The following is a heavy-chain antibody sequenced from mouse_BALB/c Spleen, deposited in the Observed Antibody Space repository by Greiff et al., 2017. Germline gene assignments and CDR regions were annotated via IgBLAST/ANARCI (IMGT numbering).Heavy chain of an antibody. CDR1: GFSLTSYD. CDR2: IWTGGGT. CDR3: VRERDGYFDV. V-gene: IGHV2-9-2*01. Sequence: QVHVKQSGPGLVAPSQSLSITCTVSGFSLTSYDISWIRQPPGKGLEWLGVIWTGGGTNYNSAFMSRLSISKDNSKSQVFLKMNSLQTDDTAIYYCVRERDGYFDVWGAGTTVTVSS. D-gene: IGHD3-3*01. J-gene: IGHJ1*01.